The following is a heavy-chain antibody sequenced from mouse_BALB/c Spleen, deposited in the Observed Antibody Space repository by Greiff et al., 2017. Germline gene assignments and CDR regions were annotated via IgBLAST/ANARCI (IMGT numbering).Heavy chain of an antibody. V-gene: IGHV5-4*02. CDR3: ARDVGSSSYYLDY. Sequence: EVMLVESGGGLVKPGGSLKLSCAASGFTFSDYYMYWVRQTPEKRLEWVATISDGGSYTYYPDSVKGRFTISRDNAKNNLYLQMSSLKSEDTAMYYCARDVGSSSYYLDYWGQGTTLTVSS. J-gene: IGHJ2*01. CDR1: GFTFSDYY. CDR2: ISDGGSYT. D-gene: IGHD1-1*01.